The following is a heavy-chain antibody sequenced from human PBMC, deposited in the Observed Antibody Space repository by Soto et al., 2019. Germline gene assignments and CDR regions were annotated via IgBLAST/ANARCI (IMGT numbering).Heavy chain of an antibody. D-gene: IGHD3-3*02. V-gene: IGHV5-51*01. J-gene: IGHJ4*02. CDR2: IKPGTSDI. CDR3: ARQLSHICDS. CDR1: GYKFGSAW. Sequence: GESLKISCKGVGYKFGSAWIGWVRQMPGKGLEWMGIIKPGTSDIRYSPSCRGHVTISADEAVSTAYLQWSSLKASDTAMYYCARQLSHICDSWGQGTMVTVYS.